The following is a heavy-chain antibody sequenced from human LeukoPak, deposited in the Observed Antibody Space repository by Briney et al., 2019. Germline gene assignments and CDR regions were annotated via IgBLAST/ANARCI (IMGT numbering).Heavy chain of an antibody. CDR3: AREGWLQSYFDY. D-gene: IGHD5-24*01. CDR2: INHSGST. Sequence: SETLSLTCAVYGVSFSGYYWSWIRQPPGKGLEWIGEINHSGSTNYNPSLKSRVTISVDTSKNQFSLKLSSVTAADTAVYYCAREGWLQSYFDYWGQGTLVTVSS. CDR1: GVSFSGYY. J-gene: IGHJ4*02. V-gene: IGHV4-34*01.